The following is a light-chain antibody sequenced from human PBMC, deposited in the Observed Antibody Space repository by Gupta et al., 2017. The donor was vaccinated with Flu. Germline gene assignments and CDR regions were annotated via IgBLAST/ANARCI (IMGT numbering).Light chain of an antibody. J-gene: IGLJ3*02. V-gene: IGLV3-21*02. CDR3: QVGETAADHWL. CDR1: NIGSET. CDR2: DDD. Sequence: SFILTQPPSVSVAPGQTASIACGGTNIGSETVHWYQQKPGQAPVLVLYDDDFRPSGIPERFSGSNSGNTATLTIRRVEAGDEADYYCQVGETAADHWLFGAGTTLTVV.